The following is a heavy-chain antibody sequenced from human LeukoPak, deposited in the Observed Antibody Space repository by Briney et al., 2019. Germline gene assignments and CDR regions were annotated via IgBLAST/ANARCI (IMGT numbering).Heavy chain of an antibody. CDR2: IYQSGST. Sequence: SETLSLACTVSGGSISSGGYYWSWIRQPPGKGLEWIGYIYQSGSTYYNPSLKSRVTISVDRSKNQFSLKLSSVTAADTAVYYCARYSSSWYGIDYWGQGTLVTVSS. CDR1: GGSISSGGYY. J-gene: IGHJ4*02. V-gene: IGHV4-30-2*01. CDR3: ARYSSSWYGIDY. D-gene: IGHD6-13*01.